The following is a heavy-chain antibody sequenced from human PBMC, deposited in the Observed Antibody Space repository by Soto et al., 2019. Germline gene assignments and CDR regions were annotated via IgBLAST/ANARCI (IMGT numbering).Heavy chain of an antibody. CDR3: AREYTAWPLAYGLDV. D-gene: IGHD2-2*02. Sequence: LRLSCIGSGFTFSTYSINWVRQAPGKGLEWVSSISSRSDIYYADSVKGRFTISRDNAKNSVSLQMNSLRAEDTAVYYCAREYTAWPLAYGLDVWGQGTTVTVSS. CDR2: ISSRSDI. J-gene: IGHJ6*02. CDR1: GFTFSTYS. V-gene: IGHV3-21*01.